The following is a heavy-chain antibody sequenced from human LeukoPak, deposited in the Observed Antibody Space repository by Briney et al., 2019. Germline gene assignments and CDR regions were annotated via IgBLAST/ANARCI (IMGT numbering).Heavy chain of an antibody. CDR1: VFTFSSYS. V-gene: IGHV3-74*01. CDR3: ASGRPHGIDY. CDR2: IASDGSST. D-gene: IGHD2-15*01. Sequence: GGSLRLSCAASVFTFSSYSMNWVRQAPGKGLVWVSRIASDGSSTTYADSVKGRFSISRDNAKNALYLQMNSLRVEDTAVYYCASGRPHGIDYWGQGTLVTVSS. J-gene: IGHJ4*02.